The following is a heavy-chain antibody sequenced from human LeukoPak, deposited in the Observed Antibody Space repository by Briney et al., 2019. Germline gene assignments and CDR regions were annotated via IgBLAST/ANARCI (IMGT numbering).Heavy chain of an antibody. J-gene: IGHJ3*02. D-gene: IGHD5-24*01. Sequence: ASVKVSCKASGYTFTSYYIHWVRQAPGQGLEWMGIINPSGGSTNYAQDFQGRVTMTRDTSTSTAYMELSSLRSEDTAVYYCARAGRDGYNDAFDIWGQGTMVTVSS. CDR3: ARAGRDGYNDAFDI. CDR2: INPSGGST. CDR1: GYTFTSYY. V-gene: IGHV1-46*01.